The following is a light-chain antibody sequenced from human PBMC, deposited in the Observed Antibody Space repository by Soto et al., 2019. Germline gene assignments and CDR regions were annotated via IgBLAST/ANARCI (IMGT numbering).Light chain of an antibody. CDR3: QHFNTYSLT. V-gene: IGKV1-39*01. J-gene: IGKJ1*01. Sequence: DIQMTQSPSSLSASVGDRVTITCRASQSISTYLHWYQQKPGKAPELLIYAASSLQSGVPSRFSGSGSGTDFTLTISSLQPEDFATYYCQHFNTYSLTFGQGTKVEIK. CDR2: AAS. CDR1: QSISTY.